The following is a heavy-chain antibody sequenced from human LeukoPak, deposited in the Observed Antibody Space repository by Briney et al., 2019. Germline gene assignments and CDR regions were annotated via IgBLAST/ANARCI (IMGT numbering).Heavy chain of an antibody. V-gene: IGHV1-2*02. Sequence: ASVKVSCKASGYTFTGYYMHWVRQAPGQGLEWMGWINPDSGGTNYAQKFQGRVTMTRDTSISTAYMELSRLRSDDTAVYYCARGLIWFGELLVGYYFDYWGQGTLVTVSS. CDR2: INPDSGGT. CDR3: ARGLIWFGELLVGYYFDY. CDR1: GYTFTGYY. D-gene: IGHD3-10*01. J-gene: IGHJ4*02.